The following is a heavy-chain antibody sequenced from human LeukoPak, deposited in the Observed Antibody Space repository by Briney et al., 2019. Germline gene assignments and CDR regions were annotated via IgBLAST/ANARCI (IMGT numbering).Heavy chain of an antibody. V-gene: IGHV3-30*01. J-gene: IGHJ4*02. D-gene: IGHD3-10*01. CDR2: ISYDGGIT. Sequence: GGTLRLSCAASGFTFSSYAMHWVRQAPGKGLEWVAVISYDGGITNYADSVKGRFTISRDNSKNTLYLQLNSLRAEDAAVYYCARDSTYYYASGSSGPHYFDYWGQGTLVTVSS. CDR3: ARDSTYYYASGSSGPHYFDY. CDR1: GFTFSSYA.